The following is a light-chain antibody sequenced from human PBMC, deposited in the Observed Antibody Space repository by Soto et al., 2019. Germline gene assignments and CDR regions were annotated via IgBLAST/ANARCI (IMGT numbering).Light chain of an antibody. V-gene: IGKV1-9*01. Sequence: DVQMSHSPSFLSAYIGDRVTITPRASQDFSNFLAWYQQKPGRAPKLLMYDASTLQSGVPSRFSGSGSGTEFTLTISSLQPDDFAPYYCQHYHSYSEAFGQRTKVAIK. CDR2: DAS. CDR3: QHYHSYSEA. CDR1: QDFSNF. J-gene: IGKJ1*01.